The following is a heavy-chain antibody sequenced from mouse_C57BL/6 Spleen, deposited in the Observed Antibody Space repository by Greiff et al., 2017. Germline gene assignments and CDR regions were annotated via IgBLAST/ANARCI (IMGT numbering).Heavy chain of an antibody. D-gene: IGHD2-4*01. Sequence: EVKLMESGGGLVKPGGSLKLSCAASGFTFSDYGMHWVRQAPEKGLEWVAYISSGSSTIYYADTVKGRFTISRDNAKNTLFLQMTSLRSEDTAMYYCARYDYDGWYFDGWGTGTTVTVSS. CDR3: ARYDYDGWYFDG. V-gene: IGHV5-17*01. J-gene: IGHJ1*03. CDR1: GFTFSDYG. CDR2: ISSGSSTI.